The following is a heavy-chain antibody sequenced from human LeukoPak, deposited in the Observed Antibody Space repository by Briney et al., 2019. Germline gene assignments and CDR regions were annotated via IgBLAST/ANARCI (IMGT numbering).Heavy chain of an antibody. D-gene: IGHD3-22*01. Sequence: GGSLRLSCVVSGFTVSSKYMSWVRQAPGKGLEWVSVIDNSGSTYYADSVKGRFTIARENSKNTLYLQMNSLRAEDTAVYYCARGYYDSSGSAKFAFDIWGRGTMVTVSS. CDR2: IDNSGST. CDR1: GFTVSSKY. V-gene: IGHV3-66*01. J-gene: IGHJ3*02. CDR3: ARGYYDSSGSAKFAFDI.